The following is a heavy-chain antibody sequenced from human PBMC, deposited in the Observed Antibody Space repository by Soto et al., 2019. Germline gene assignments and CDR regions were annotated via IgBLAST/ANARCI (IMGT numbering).Heavy chain of an antibody. D-gene: IGHD6-13*01. Sequence: EVQLLESGGGLVQPGGSLRLSCAASGFTFSTYAMSWVRQAPGKGLEWVSAISGSGSSTNYAASVKGRFTMSRDNSKNTVYLQMNSLRAEDTAVYYCAKTEGYPYYFAYWGQGTLVTVSS. CDR1: GFTFSTYA. V-gene: IGHV3-23*01. J-gene: IGHJ4*02. CDR3: AKTEGYPYYFAY. CDR2: ISGSGSST.